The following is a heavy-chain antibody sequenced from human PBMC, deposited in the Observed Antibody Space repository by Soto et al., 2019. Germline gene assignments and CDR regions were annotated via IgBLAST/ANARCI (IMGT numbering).Heavy chain of an antibody. J-gene: IGHJ6*02. CDR1: GASTSDYY. V-gene: IGHV4-4*07. CDR2: IYTSGST. CDR3: ASDRGRYCSNSRCPKGYYYGMDV. D-gene: IGHD2-2*01. Sequence: AEPLSLTATLSGASTSDYYWTWIRQPAGKGLEGSGRIYTSGSTTYNPSLKSRVTMSVDTAKNQCSMKLSSVTAADTAVNYCASDRGRYCSNSRCPKGYYYGMDVWGQGTTVTVSS.